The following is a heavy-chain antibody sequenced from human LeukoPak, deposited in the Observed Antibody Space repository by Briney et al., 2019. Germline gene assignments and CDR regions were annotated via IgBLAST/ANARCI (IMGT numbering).Heavy chain of an antibody. CDR2: IYSGGST. D-gene: IGHD3-22*01. CDR3: ARGYYYDSRGHNSDAFDI. J-gene: IGHJ3*02. CDR1: GFTVSNNY. Sequence: GGSLRLSCAVSGFTVSNNYMSWFRQAPGKGLKWVSVIYSGGSTYYADSVKGRFTISRHTSKNTLYLQMTGLGAEDTAVYYCARGYYYDSRGHNSDAFDIWGQGTMVTVSS. V-gene: IGHV3-53*04.